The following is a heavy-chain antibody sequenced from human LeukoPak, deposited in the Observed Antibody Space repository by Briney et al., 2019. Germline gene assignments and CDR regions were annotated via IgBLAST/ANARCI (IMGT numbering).Heavy chain of an antibody. J-gene: IGHJ5*02. CDR3: AKGGTASRYNWFDP. CDR1: GFTFSDYY. CDR2: ISSSGSTI. Sequence: GGSLRLSCAASGFTFSDYYMSWIRQAPGKGLEWVSYISSSGSTIYYADSVKGRFTISRDNSKNTLYLQMNSLRAEDTAVYYCAKGGTASRYNWFDPWGQGTLVTVSS. V-gene: IGHV3-11*01. D-gene: IGHD2-21*02.